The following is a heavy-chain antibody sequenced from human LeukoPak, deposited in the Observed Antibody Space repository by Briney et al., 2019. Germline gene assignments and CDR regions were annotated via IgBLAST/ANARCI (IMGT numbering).Heavy chain of an antibody. CDR1: GFTFGSYS. V-gene: IGHV3-21*01. CDR2: ISSSSSYI. CDR3: ARPRYYYDSSGYYF. J-gene: IGHJ4*02. D-gene: IGHD3-22*01. Sequence: GGSLRLSCAASGFTFGSYSMNWVRQAPGKGLEWVSSISSSSSYIYYADSVKGRFTISRDNAKNSLYLQMNSLRAEDTAVYYCARPRYYYDSSGYYFWGQGTLVTVSS.